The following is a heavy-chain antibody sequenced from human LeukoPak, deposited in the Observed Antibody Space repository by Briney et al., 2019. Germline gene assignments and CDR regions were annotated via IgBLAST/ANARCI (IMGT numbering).Heavy chain of an antibody. CDR1: GFTFSRYG. Sequence: LSCAGXGFTFSRYGMHWVGQAPGKGLEWVAVIWYDGSNKYYADSVKGRFTISRDNSKNTLYLQMNSLRAEDTAVYYCARDDDYGAPFDYWGQGTLVTVSS. V-gene: IGHV3-33*01. CDR2: IWYDGSNK. D-gene: IGHD4-17*01. CDR3: ARDDDYGAPFDY. J-gene: IGHJ4*02.